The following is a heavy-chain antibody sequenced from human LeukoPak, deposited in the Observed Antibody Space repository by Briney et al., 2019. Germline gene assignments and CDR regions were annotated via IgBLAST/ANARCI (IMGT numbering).Heavy chain of an antibody. J-gene: IGHJ4*02. CDR1: GFTFSSYA. CDR2: ISGSAKST. Sequence: PGGSLRLSCAASGFTFSSYAMSWVRQAPGKGLEWVSAISGSAKSTYYTDSVKGRFTISRDNSKGTMYLQMNSLRAEDTAVYYCAKCPRYCSSSSCYGGYFDYWGQGTLVTVSS. V-gene: IGHV3-23*01. CDR3: AKCPRYCSSSSCYGGYFDY. D-gene: IGHD2-2*01.